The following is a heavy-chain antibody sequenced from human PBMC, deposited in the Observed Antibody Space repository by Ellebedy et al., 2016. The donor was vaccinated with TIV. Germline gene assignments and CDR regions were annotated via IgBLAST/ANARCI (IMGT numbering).Heavy chain of an antibody. CDR1: GGSISSSSYY. V-gene: IGHV4-39*01. CDR2: VFHTGST. CDR3: ARRFASGGHFEH. J-gene: IGHJ4*02. Sequence: MPSETLSLTCTVSGGSISSSSYYWGWIRQPPGKGLEWIGNVFHTGSTDYNPSLKSRVTISVDTSKNQFSLKLSSVTAADTAVYYCARRFASGGHFEHWGQGTLVTVSS. D-gene: IGHD6-19*01.